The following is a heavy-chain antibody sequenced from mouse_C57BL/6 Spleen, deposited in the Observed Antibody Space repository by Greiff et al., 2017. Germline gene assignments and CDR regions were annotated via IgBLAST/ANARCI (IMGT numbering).Heavy chain of an antibody. Sequence: EVKLLESGGGLVQPKGSLKLSCAASGFSFNTYAMSWVRQAPGKGLEWVARIRSKSNNYATYYADSVKDIFTITRDDSASMLYLHMNNLKTEDTAMYYCVRHRTTEGFAYWGQGTLVTVSA. CDR3: VRHRTTEGFAY. V-gene: IGHV10-1*01. J-gene: IGHJ3*01. CDR1: GFSFNTYA. D-gene: IGHD3-3*01. CDR2: IRSKSNNYAT.